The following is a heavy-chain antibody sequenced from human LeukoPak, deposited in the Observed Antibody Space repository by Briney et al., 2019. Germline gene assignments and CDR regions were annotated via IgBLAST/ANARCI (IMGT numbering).Heavy chain of an antibody. V-gene: IGHV1-18*01. D-gene: IGHD3-22*01. Sequence: ASVKVSCKASGYTSTSYGISWVRQAPGQGLEWMGWISAYNGNTNYAQKLQGRVTMTTDTSTSTAYMELRSLRSDDTAVYYCASTDAGYDSSGSTDAFDIWGQGTVVTVSS. CDR3: ASTDAGYDSSGSTDAFDI. CDR2: ISAYNGNT. J-gene: IGHJ3*02. CDR1: GYTSTSYG.